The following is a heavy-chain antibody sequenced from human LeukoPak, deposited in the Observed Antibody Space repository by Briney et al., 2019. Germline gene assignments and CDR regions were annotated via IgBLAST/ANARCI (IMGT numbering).Heavy chain of an antibody. Sequence: GGSLRLSCAASGFTFSRYWMSWVRQAPGKGPEWVAIIEKDGSEKYYVDSVKGRFTISRDNAKNSLYLQMNSLRAEDTAVYYCARGDYGGNTYYFDNWGQGTLVTVSS. D-gene: IGHD4-23*01. V-gene: IGHV3-7*04. CDR3: ARGDYGGNTYYFDN. CDR1: GFTFSRYW. J-gene: IGHJ4*02. CDR2: IEKDGSEK.